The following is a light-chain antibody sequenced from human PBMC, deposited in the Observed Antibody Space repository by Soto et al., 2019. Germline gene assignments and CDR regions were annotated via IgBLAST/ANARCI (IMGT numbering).Light chain of an antibody. CDR3: QQYLNSPLT. CDR1: QSVSSSF. Sequence: VSAQAAGSLYLSTGERATISCRASQSVSSSFLAWYQQKPGQAPRLLIYGASSRATGIPDRFSGRGSGTDFTLTISRLEPEDFAVYFCQQYLNSPLTFGQGTKVDIK. CDR2: GAS. J-gene: IGKJ1*01. V-gene: IGKV3-20*01.